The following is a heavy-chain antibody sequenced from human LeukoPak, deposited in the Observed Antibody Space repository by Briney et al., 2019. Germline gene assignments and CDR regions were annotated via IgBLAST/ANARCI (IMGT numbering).Heavy chain of an antibody. D-gene: IGHD2-2*02. J-gene: IGHJ4*02. V-gene: IGHV3-43D*04. CDR1: GFTFDDYA. CDR2: ISWDGGST. Sequence: QPGGSLRLSCAASGFTFDDYAMHWVRQAPGEGLEWVSLISWDGGSTYYADSVKGRFTISRDNSKNSLYLQMNSLRAEDTASYYCAKDIRPAATPGIFDYWGQGTLVTVSS. CDR3: AKDIRPAATPGIFDY.